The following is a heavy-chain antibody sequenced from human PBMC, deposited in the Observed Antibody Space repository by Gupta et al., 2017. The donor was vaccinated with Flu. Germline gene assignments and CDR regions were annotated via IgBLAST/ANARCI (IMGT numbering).Heavy chain of an antibody. CDR2: IGTDGSVN. CDR3: ARIRGWHQFDY. CDR1: GLKFSSYW. D-gene: IGHD3-10*01. V-gene: IGHV3-7*01. J-gene: IGHJ4*02. Sequence: EVQLVEGGGGVVQPGGSLRLSCAVSGLKFSSYWMDWVRKAPGKGLEWVANIGTDGSVNNVASSVKGRFTISRDNAEDSLYLQMNRKSSDEMARCCCARIRGWHQFDYWGQGALVTVSS.